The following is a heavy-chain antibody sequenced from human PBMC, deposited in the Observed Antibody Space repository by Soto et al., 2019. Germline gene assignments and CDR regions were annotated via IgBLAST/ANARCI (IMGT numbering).Heavy chain of an antibody. D-gene: IGHD6-13*01. CDR3: ATTTAHGKSHHGIDV. Sequence: GESLKISSKGSGYSFTSYWIGWVRQMPGKGLEWMGIIYPGDSDTRYSPSFQGQVTISADKSISTAYLQWSSLKASDTAMYYCATTTAHGKSHHGIDVWGQGTTVTVSS. V-gene: IGHV5-51*01. CDR1: GYSFTSYW. CDR2: IYPGDSDT. J-gene: IGHJ6*02.